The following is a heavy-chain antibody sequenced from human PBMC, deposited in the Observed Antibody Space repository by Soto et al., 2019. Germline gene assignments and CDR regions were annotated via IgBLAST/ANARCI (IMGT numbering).Heavy chain of an antibody. CDR2: IDWDDDK. CDR1: GFSLSTSGMC. CDR3: ARIAVEYSSSWPHFDY. J-gene: IGHJ4*02. Sequence: SGPTLVNPTQTLTLTCTFSGFSLSTSGMCVSWIRQPPGKALEWLALIDWDDDKYYSTSLKTRLTISKDTSKNQVVLTMTNMDPVDTATYYCARIAVEYSSSWPHFDYWGQGTLVTVSS. V-gene: IGHV2-70*01. D-gene: IGHD6-13*01.